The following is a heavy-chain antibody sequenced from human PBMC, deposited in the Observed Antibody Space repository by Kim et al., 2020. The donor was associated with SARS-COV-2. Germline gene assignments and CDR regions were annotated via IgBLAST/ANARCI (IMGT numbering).Heavy chain of an antibody. CDR3: AKDQLGSRSGHAIPDAFDI. D-gene: IGHD6-13*01. V-gene: IGHV3-23*01. J-gene: IGHJ3*02. Sequence: GRLPISRNNSKNTMYLQMNSLRAEDTAVYYCAKDQLGSRSGHAIPDAFDIWGQGTMVTVSS.